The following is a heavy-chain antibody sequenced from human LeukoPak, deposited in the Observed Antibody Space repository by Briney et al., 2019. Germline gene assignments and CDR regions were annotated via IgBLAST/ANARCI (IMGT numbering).Heavy chain of an antibody. D-gene: IGHD5-18*01. Sequence: GGSLRLSCAASGFTFDDYTMHWVRQAPGKGLEWVSLISWDGGSTYYADSVKGRFTISRDNSKNSLYLKMNSLRTEDTALYYCAKAAERIQLWLIGNYMDVWGKGTTVTVSS. J-gene: IGHJ6*03. CDR3: AKAAERIQLWLIGNYMDV. CDR1: GFTFDDYT. V-gene: IGHV3-43*01. CDR2: ISWDGGST.